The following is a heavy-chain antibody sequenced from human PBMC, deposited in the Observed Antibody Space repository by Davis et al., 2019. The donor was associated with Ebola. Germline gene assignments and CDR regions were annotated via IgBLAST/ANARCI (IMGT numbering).Heavy chain of an antibody. J-gene: IGHJ4*02. CDR2: INPSGGST. Sequence: AASVKVSCKASGYTFTSYYMHWVRQAPGQGLEWMGIINPSGGSTSYAQKFQGRVTMTRDTSTSTVYMELSSLRSEDTAVYYCARDSSIMGYDSIGYLLYWGQGTLVTVSS. D-gene: IGHD3-22*01. CDR1: GYTFTSYY. V-gene: IGHV1-46*01. CDR3: ARDSSIMGYDSIGYLLY.